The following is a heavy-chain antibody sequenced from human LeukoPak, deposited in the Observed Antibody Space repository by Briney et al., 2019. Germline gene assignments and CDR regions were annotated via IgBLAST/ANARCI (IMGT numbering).Heavy chain of an antibody. CDR3: VHGGLYYLDY. CDR1: GFTFSTYG. Sequence: GGTLRLSCEASGFTFSTYGMSWVRQAPGKGLEWVSAISGSGSTYHADSVKGRFTISRDIFKNTLYLQMNSLRAEDTAVYYCVHGGLYYLDYWGQGTLVTVSS. J-gene: IGHJ4*02. V-gene: IGHV3-23*01. CDR2: ISGSGST. D-gene: IGHD3-10*01.